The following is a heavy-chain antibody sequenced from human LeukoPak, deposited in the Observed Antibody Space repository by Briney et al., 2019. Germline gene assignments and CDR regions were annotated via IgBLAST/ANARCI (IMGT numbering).Heavy chain of an antibody. Sequence: SVKVSCKASGGTFSSYAISWVRQAPGQGLEWMGGIIPIFGTANYAQKFQGRVTMTRDMSTSTVYMELSSLRSEDTAVYYCARDRGQWLVRYWGQGTLVTVSS. CDR1: GGTFSSYA. J-gene: IGHJ4*02. V-gene: IGHV1-69*05. CDR2: IIPIFGTA. D-gene: IGHD6-19*01. CDR3: ARDRGQWLVRY.